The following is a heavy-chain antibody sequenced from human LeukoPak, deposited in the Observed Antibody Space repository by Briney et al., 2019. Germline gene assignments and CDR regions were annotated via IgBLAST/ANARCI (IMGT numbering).Heavy chain of an antibody. D-gene: IGHD6-13*01. CDR3: ARVEIAAAGFFDY. J-gene: IGHJ4*02. CDR2: IYHSGST. Sequence: SGTLSLTCAVSGGSISSSNWWSWVRQPPGKGLEWIGEIYHSGSTNYNPSLKSRVTISVDKSKNQFSLKLSSVTAADTAVYYCARVEIAAAGFFDYWGQGTLVTVSS. V-gene: IGHV4-4*02. CDR1: GGSISSSNW.